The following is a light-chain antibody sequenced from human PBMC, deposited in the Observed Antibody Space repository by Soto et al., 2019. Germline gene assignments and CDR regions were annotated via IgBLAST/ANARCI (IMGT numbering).Light chain of an antibody. CDR2: STS. Sequence: DIQMTQSPSSLSASVGDRVTITCRASQSIAGYLSWYQQRPGKAPKFLIYSTSNLQRGVPSRFSGSGSGTDFSLTINGLQPEDFATYFCQQSFSVPITFGQGTRLEI. V-gene: IGKV1-39*01. CDR1: QSIAGY. J-gene: IGKJ5*01. CDR3: QQSFSVPIT.